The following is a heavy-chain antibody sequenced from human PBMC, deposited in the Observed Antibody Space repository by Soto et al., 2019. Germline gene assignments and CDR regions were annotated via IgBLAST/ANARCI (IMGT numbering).Heavy chain of an antibody. D-gene: IGHD2-21*02. CDR1: GGSISSYY. V-gene: IGHV4-59*12. Sequence: SETLSLTCTVSGGSISSYYWSWIRQPPGKGLEWIGYIYYSGSTNYNPSLKSRVTISRDNAKNTLYLQMNSLRAEDTAVYYCARDFIVVVTAIPGDAFDIWGQGTMVTVSS. J-gene: IGHJ3*02. CDR2: IYYSGST. CDR3: ARDFIVVVTAIPGDAFDI.